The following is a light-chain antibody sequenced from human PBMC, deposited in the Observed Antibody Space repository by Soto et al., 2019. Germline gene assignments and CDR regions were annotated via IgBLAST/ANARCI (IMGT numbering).Light chain of an antibody. V-gene: IGLV2-23*02. CDR1: SSDVGSDNL. CDR2: EVN. J-gene: IGLJ1*01. Sequence: QSALTQPASVSGSPGQSITISCTGTSSDVGSDNLVSWYQQHPGKAPKFIIYEVNQRPVGVSYRFSGSKSGNTAYLTISGLQAEDEADYYCCSYAGSITYVFGTGTKLTVL. CDR3: CSYAGSITYV.